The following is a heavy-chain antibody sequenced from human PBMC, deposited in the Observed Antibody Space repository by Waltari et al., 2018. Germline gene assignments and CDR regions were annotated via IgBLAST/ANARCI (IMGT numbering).Heavy chain of an antibody. CDR3: ARYYYSGSYYALDY. V-gene: IGHV4-59*12. J-gene: IGHJ4*02. Sequence: QVQLQESGPGLVKPSETLSLTCAVSGGSISSNYWSWIRQSPGTGLEWIGYIYGGRGSTSYNPSLKSRVTIETDTSKNQFSLKLSSVTAADTAVYYCARYYYSGSYYALDYWGQGVLVTVSS. CDR1: GGSISSNY. CDR2: IYGGRGST. D-gene: IGHD3-22*01.